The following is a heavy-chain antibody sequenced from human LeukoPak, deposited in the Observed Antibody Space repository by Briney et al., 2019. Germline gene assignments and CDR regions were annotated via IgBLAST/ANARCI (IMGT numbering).Heavy chain of an antibody. CDR1: GGSLSSSSYY. Sequence: SETLSLTCTVSGGSLSSSSYYWGWIRQPPGKGLEWIGSIYYSGSTYYNPSLKSRVTISVDTSKNQFSLKLSSVTAADTAVYYCARDNRRSSWYGTQFDYWGQGTLVTVSS. CDR2: IYYSGST. V-gene: IGHV4-39*07. J-gene: IGHJ4*02. CDR3: ARDNRRSSWYGTQFDY. D-gene: IGHD6-13*01.